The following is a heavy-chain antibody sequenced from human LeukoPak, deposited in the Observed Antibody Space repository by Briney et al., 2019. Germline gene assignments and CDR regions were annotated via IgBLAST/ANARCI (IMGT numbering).Heavy chain of an antibody. CDR2: ISWDGGST. V-gene: IGHV3-43D*03. D-gene: IGHD6-25*01. CDR1: GFTFDDYA. Sequence: PGGSLRLSCAASGFTFDDYAMHWVRQAPGKGLEWVSLISWDGGSTYYADSVKGRFTISRDNSKNTLYLQLNSLRAEDTAVYYCAKGSSSGYDLWGQGTLVTVSS. CDR3: AKGSSSGYDL. J-gene: IGHJ5*02.